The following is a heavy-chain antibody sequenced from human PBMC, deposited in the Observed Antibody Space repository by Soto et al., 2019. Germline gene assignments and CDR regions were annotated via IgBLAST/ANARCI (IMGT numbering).Heavy chain of an antibody. CDR3: AREGGNLNWFDP. CDR1: GFTFSSYS. CDR2: IISSSSTI. V-gene: IGHV3-48*02. J-gene: IGHJ5*02. Sequence: EVQLVESGGGLVQPGGSLRLSCAASGFTFSSYSMNWVRQAPGKGLEWVSYIISSSSTIYYADSVKGRFTISRDNAKNSLYVQMNSLRDEDTAVYYCAREGGNLNWFDPWGQGTLVTVSS. D-gene: IGHD1-26*01.